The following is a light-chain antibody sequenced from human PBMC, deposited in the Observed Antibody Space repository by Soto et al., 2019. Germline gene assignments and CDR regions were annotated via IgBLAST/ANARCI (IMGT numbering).Light chain of an antibody. CDR2: EVT. CDR3: SSYAGRNNLV. J-gene: IGLJ2*01. V-gene: IGLV2-8*01. CDR1: SSDVGAYNY. Sequence: QSALAQPPSASASPGQSITISCTGTSSDVGAYNYVSWYQHHPAKAPKVVIYEVTKRPSGVPDRFSGSKSGNTAYLTVSGLQADDEADYYCSSYAGRNNLVFGGGTKLPVL.